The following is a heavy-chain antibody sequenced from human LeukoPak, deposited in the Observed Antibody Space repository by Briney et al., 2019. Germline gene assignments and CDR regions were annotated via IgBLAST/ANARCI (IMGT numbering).Heavy chain of an antibody. J-gene: IGHJ3*02. V-gene: IGHV5-51*01. CDR2: IYPGDSDT. Sequence: PGESLKISCKGSGYIFRSYWIAWVRQKPGKGLEWMGIIYPGDSDTKYSPSFQGQVTISADKSTSTAYLQWNSLKASDTAMYYCARHWDSPDVVVPATGVFDIWGQGTMVTVSS. CDR1: GYIFRSYW. D-gene: IGHD2-15*01. CDR3: ARHWDSPDVVVPATGVFDI.